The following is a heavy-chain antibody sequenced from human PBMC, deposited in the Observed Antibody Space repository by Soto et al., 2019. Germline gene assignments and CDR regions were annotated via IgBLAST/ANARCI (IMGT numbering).Heavy chain of an antibody. Sequence: EVQLVESGGGLVKPGGSLRLSCAASGFTFSSYSMNWVRQAPGKGLEWVSSISSSSSYIYYADSVKGRYTSSRDNVKNSLYLQMNSLRAKDTAVYYCASSGHYGDYVENYWGQGTLVTVSS. CDR3: ASSGHYGDYVENY. CDR2: ISSSSSYI. CDR1: GFTFSSYS. J-gene: IGHJ4*02. D-gene: IGHD4-17*01. V-gene: IGHV3-21*01.